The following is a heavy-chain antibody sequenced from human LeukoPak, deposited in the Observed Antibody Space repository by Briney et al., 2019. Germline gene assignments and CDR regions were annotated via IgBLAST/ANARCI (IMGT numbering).Heavy chain of an antibody. V-gene: IGHV1-8*01. CDR1: GYTFTSYD. J-gene: IGHJ4*02. D-gene: IGHD1-14*01. Sequence: GASVKVSCKASGYTFTSYDINWGRQATGQGLEWMGWMNPNSGNTGYAQKFQGRVTITRNTSISTAYMELSSLRSEDTAVYYCARVSQGTAGQDFDYWGQGTLVTVSS. CDR3: ARVSQGTAGQDFDY. CDR2: MNPNSGNT.